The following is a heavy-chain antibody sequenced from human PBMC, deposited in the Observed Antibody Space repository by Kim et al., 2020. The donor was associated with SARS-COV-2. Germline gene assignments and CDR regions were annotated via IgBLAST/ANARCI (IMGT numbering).Heavy chain of an antibody. CDR3: ASDLYYYDSSGRLPGAY. CDR1: GYTFTIYG. CDR2: ISAYNGNT. V-gene: IGHV1-18*01. D-gene: IGHD3-22*01. J-gene: IGHJ4*02. Sequence: ASVKVSCKASGYTFTIYGISWVRQAPGQGLEWMGWISAYNGNTNYAQKLQGRVTMTTDTSTSTAYMELRSLRSDDTAVYYCASDLYYYDSSGRLPGAYWGQGTLVTVSS.